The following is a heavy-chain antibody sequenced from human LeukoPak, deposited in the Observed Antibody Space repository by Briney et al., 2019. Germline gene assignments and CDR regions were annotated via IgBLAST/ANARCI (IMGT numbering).Heavy chain of an antibody. Sequence: GGSLRLSCAASGFSFSSYTMNWVRQAPGKGLEWVSSISSSSDNIYNADSVKGRFTISRDNAKSSLYLQMDSLRAEDTAVYYCTSQGGFDYWGQGTLVTVSS. J-gene: IGHJ4*02. CDR3: TSQGGFDY. CDR1: GFSFSSYT. V-gene: IGHV3-21*01. CDR2: ISSSSDNI.